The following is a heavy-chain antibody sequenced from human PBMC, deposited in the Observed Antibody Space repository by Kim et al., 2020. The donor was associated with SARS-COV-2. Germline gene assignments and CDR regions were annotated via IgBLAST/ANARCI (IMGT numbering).Heavy chain of an antibody. Sequence: GGSLRLSCAASGFTFSSYEMNWVRQAPGKGLEWVSYISSSGSTIYYADSVKGRFTISRDNAKNSLYLQLNSLRADDTAVYYCARNRRITIFGVVLKKISREGAHSYDYDIDVWGRGTTVTVSS. CDR2: ISSSGSTI. J-gene: IGHJ6*02. CDR1: GFTFSSYE. V-gene: IGHV3-48*03. CDR3: ARNRRITIFGVVLKKISREGAHSYDYDIDV. D-gene: IGHD3-3*01.